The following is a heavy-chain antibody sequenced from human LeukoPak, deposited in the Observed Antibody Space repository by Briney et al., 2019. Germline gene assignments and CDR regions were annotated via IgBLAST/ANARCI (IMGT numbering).Heavy chain of an antibody. Sequence: PGRSLRLSCAASGFIFSNYGMHWVRRAPGKGLEWGAVISNDGSNKDYADSVKGRFTISRDNSKNTVYLQMNSLRVEDTAVYYCALPSSGWRFDYWGQGTLVTVSS. CDR3: ALPSSGWRFDY. CDR1: GFIFSNYG. J-gene: IGHJ4*02. V-gene: IGHV3-30*03. CDR2: ISNDGSNK. D-gene: IGHD6-19*01.